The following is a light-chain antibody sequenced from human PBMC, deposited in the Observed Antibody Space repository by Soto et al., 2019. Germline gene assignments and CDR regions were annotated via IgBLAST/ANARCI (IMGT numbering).Light chain of an antibody. CDR3: QQYNNYWT. Sequence: DIQMTQSPSSLSASVGDRVTITCRASQRISSWLAWYQQKPGKAPKLLIYKASSLQSGIPSRFSGSGSGTEFTLTISSLQPEDFATYYCQQYNNYWTFGQGTKVDIK. V-gene: IGKV1-5*03. CDR1: QRISSW. CDR2: KAS. J-gene: IGKJ1*01.